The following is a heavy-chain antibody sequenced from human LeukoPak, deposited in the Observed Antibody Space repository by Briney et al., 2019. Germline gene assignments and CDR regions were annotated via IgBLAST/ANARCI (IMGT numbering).Heavy chain of an antibody. Sequence: GGSLRLSCTASGFTFADYTMSRFRQAPGKGLEWVAFVRSRVFGGTTEHAASAEARFIISRDDSKGIAYLQMNSLRVEDTAVYFCARGTGRFVMVDSWGRGTLVTVSS. CDR1: GFTFADYT. CDR3: ARGTGRFVMVDS. D-gene: IGHD2-8*02. J-gene: IGHJ4*02. CDR2: VRSRVFGGTT. V-gene: IGHV3-49*03.